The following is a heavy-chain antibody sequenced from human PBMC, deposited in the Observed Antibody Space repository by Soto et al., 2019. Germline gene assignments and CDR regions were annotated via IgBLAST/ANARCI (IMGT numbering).Heavy chain of an antibody. CDR3: ARGQVLVRYSGSYYGSYYFDY. Sequence: SETLSLTCAVYGGSFSGYYWSWIRQPPGKGLEWIGEINHSGSTNYNPSLKSRVTISVDTSKNQFSLKLSSVTAADTAAYYCARGQVLVRYSGSYYGSYYFDYWGQGTLVTVSS. V-gene: IGHV4-34*01. CDR1: GGSFSGYY. CDR2: INHSGST. D-gene: IGHD1-26*01. J-gene: IGHJ4*02.